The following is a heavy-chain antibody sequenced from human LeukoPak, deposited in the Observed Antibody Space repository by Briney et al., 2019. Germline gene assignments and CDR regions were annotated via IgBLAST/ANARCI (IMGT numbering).Heavy chain of an antibody. V-gene: IGHV5-51*01. CDR2: IYPGDSDT. D-gene: IGHD2-21*02. Sequence: GESLKISCKGSGYSFTSYWIGWVRQMPGKGLEWMGIIYPGDSDTSYSPSFQGQVTISADKSISTAYLQWSSLKASDTAMYYCARQMVVTAIPGWFDPWGQGTLVTVSS. CDR3: ARQMVVTAIPGWFDP. CDR1: GYSFTSYW. J-gene: IGHJ5*02.